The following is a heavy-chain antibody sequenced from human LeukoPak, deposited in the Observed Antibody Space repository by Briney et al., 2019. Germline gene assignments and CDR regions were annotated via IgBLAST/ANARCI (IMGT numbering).Heavy chain of an antibody. Sequence: GASVKVSCKASGYTFTTYDNNWVRQATGQGLEWMGWMNPNSGNTGYAQKFQGRVTMTRNTSMSTAYMELNSLRSEDTAVYYCARANYYGSGKKDLDYWGQGTLVTVSS. CDR1: GYTFTTYD. V-gene: IGHV1-8*01. D-gene: IGHD3-10*01. CDR2: MNPNSGNT. J-gene: IGHJ4*02. CDR3: ARANYYGSGKKDLDY.